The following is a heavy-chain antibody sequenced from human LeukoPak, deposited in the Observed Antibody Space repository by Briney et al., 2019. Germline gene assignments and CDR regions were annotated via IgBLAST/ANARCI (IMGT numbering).Heavy chain of an antibody. D-gene: IGHD6-13*01. CDR3: ARVDRAISTTGTLGD. V-gene: IGHV4-59*12. Sequence: SETLSLTCTVSGGSISSYYWSWIRQPPGKGLEWIGYIYYSGSTNYNPSLKSRVTISVDTSKNQLSLQLNSVTPEDTAVYYCARVDRAISTTGTLGDWGQGTLVTVSS. CDR2: IYYSGST. CDR1: GGSISSYY. J-gene: IGHJ4*02.